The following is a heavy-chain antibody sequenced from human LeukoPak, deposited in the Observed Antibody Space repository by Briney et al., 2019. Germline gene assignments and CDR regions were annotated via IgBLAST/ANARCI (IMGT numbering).Heavy chain of an antibody. Sequence: GGSLRLSCTASGFTFGEYSMNWVRQAPGKGLEWVGFIRTTVYGRTTEYAASVKGRFTISRDDFKNIAYLQMNSLKTEDTAVYYCTRGYYDSSAYLDYWGQGTLVTVSS. CDR2: IRTTVYGRTT. CDR3: TRGYYDSSAYLDY. J-gene: IGHJ4*02. CDR1: GFTFGEYS. V-gene: IGHV3-49*04. D-gene: IGHD3-22*01.